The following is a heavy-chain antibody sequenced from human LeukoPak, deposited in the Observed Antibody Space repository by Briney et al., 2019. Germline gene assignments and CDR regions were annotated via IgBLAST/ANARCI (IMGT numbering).Heavy chain of an antibody. CDR2: INHSGST. D-gene: IGHD5-18*01. CDR3: ARGLPHSYGSSAFDY. Sequence: SETLSLTCAVYGGSFSGYYWSWIRQPPGKGLEWIGEINHSGSTNYNPSLKSRVTISVDTSKNQFSLKLSSVTAADTAVYYCARGLPHSYGSSAFDYWGQGTLVTVSS. J-gene: IGHJ4*02. V-gene: IGHV4-34*01. CDR1: GGSFSGYY.